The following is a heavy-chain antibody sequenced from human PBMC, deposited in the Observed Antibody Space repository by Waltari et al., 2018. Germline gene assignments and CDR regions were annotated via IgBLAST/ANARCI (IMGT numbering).Heavy chain of an antibody. CDR3: ASRIGGITPLTG. CDR1: GAAFNPYY. CDR2: INHVGDT. J-gene: IGHJ4*02. Sequence: QLQLRLWGAGLLQPSETLALTCAVYGAAFNPYYWTWIRQAPGKGLEWIGEINHVGDTNYNPSLKSRVTILIDASKNQFSLKLSSMTAADTAIYYCASRIGGITPLTGWGQGTPVIVSS. D-gene: IGHD1-26*01. V-gene: IGHV4-34*01.